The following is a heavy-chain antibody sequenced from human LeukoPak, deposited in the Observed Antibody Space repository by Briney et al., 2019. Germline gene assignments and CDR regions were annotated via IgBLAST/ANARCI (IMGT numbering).Heavy chain of an antibody. CDR2: ISSDGGGT. V-gene: IGHV3-64D*06. CDR1: GFIFTPYA. D-gene: IGHD1-14*01. J-gene: IGHJ4*02. Sequence: GGSLRLSCSASGFIFTPYAMHWVRQAPGKALEYVSAISSDGGGTYYTDSVKGRFTISRDNSKSTLYLQMSSLRPEDTAVYYCVRYTDSSYPDWGQGTLVTVSS. CDR3: VRYTDSSYPD.